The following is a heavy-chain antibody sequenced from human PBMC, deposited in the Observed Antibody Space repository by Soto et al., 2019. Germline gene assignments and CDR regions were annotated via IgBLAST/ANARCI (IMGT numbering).Heavy chain of an antibody. Sequence: ASVKVSCKASGGTFSSYAISWVRQAPGQGLEWMGGIIPIFGTANYAQKFQGRVTITADESTSTAYMELSSLRSEDTAVYYCARVGKNEAYFPWYSWFDPWGQGTLVTVSS. CDR1: GGTFSSYA. J-gene: IGHJ5*02. V-gene: IGHV1-69*13. CDR3: ARVGKNEAYFPWYSWFDP. CDR2: IIPIFGTA. D-gene: IGHD2-21*01.